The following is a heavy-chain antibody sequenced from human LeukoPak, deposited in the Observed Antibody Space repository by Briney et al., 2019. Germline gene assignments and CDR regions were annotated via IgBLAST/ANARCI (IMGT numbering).Heavy chain of an antibody. CDR1: GGSFSGYY. CDR3: ARSRRYYDILTGPGQSRWFDP. D-gene: IGHD3-9*01. CDR2: INHSGST. Sequence: SETLSLTCAVYGGSFSGYYWSWIRQPPGKGLEWIGEINHSGSTNYNPSLKSRVTISVDTSKNQFSLKLSSVTAADTAVYYCARSRRYYDILTGPGQSRWFDPWGQGTLVIVSS. J-gene: IGHJ5*02. V-gene: IGHV4-34*01.